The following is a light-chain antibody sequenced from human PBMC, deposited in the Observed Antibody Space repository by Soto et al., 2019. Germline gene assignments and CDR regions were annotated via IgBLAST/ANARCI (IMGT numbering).Light chain of an antibody. J-gene: IGKJ1*01. Sequence: DIQMTQSPSTLSASIGDRVTITCRASQSISDWLAWYQQKPGKAPKLLIYRASNLESGVPSRFSGSGSVTEFTLTISSLQPDDFATYYCQQYNGYSRAFGQETKVEIK. CDR1: QSISDW. CDR3: QQYNGYSRA. V-gene: IGKV1-5*03. CDR2: RAS.